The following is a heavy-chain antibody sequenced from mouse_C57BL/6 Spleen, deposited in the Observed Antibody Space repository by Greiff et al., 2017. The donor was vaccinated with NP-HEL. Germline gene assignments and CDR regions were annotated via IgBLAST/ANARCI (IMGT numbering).Heavy chain of an antibody. CDR3: ARAGQFTAVVEGFAY. CDR1: GYTFTSYG. J-gene: IGHJ3*01. D-gene: IGHD1-1*01. Sequence: VQLQQSGAELVRPGSSVKMSCKTSGYTFTSYGINWVKQRPGQGLEWIGYIYIGNGYTDYNEKFKGKATLTSDTSSSTAYMQLSSLTSEDSAIYFCARAGQFTAVVEGFAYWGQGTLVTVSA. CDR2: IYIGNGYT. V-gene: IGHV1-58*01.